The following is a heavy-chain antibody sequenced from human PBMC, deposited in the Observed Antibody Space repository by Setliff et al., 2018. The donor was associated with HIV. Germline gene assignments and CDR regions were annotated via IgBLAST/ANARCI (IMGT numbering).Heavy chain of an antibody. D-gene: IGHD6-6*01. J-gene: IGHJ6*03. CDR1: EFTFSEYW. CDR3: ASRGGLEYSSSRFYYYYYMDV. V-gene: IGHV3-7*03. Sequence: GGSLRLSCAASEFTFSEYWMTWVRQAPGKGLEWLANIKQDESEKYYVDSVKGRFTISRDNAKNSLYLQMNSLRAEDTAVYYCASRGGLEYSSSRFYYYYYMDVWGKGTTVTVSS. CDR2: IKQDESEK.